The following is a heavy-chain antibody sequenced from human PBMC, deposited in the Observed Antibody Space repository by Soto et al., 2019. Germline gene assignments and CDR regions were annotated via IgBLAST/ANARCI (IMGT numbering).Heavy chain of an antibody. CDR2: IYPGDSDT. CDR3: ARSRITGSTWTFDY. J-gene: IGHJ4*02. Sequence: GESLKISCKGSGYSFTNYWIGWVRQMPGKGLEWMGIIYPGDSDTRYSPSFQGQVTISTDKSISTAYLQWSSLRASDSAMYYCARSRITGSTWTFDYWGQGTLVTVSS. D-gene: IGHD1-20*01. V-gene: IGHV5-51*01. CDR1: GYSFTNYW.